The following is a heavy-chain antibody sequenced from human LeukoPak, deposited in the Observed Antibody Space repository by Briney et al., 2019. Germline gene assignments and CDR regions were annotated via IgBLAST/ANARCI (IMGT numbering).Heavy chain of an antibody. CDR1: GYSISSGYY. CDR2: IYHSGST. Sequence: SETLCLTCAVSGYSISSGYYWGWIRQPPGKGLEWIGSIYHSGSTYYNPSLKSRVTISVDTSKNQFSLKLSSVTAADTAVYYCARGPGIAAAGDDPWGQGTLVTVSS. CDR3: ARGPGIAAAGDDP. V-gene: IGHV4-38-2*01. J-gene: IGHJ5*02. D-gene: IGHD6-13*01.